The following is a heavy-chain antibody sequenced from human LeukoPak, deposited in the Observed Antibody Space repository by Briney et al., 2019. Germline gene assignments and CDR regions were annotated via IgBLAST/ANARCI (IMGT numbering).Heavy chain of an antibody. CDR1: GFTFSSYS. V-gene: IGHV3-48*04. J-gene: IGHJ3*02. Sequence: PGGSLRLSCAASGFTFSSYSMNWVRQAPGKGLEWVSYISSSSSTIYYADSVKGRFTISRDNAKNSLYLQMNSLRAEDTAVYYCARDPPPDTAMVYDAFDIWGQGTMVTVSS. D-gene: IGHD5-18*01. CDR2: ISSSSSTI. CDR3: ARDPPPDTAMVYDAFDI.